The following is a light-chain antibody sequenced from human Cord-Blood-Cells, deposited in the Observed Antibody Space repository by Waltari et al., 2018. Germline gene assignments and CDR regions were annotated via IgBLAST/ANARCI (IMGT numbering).Light chain of an antibody. CDR3: CSYAGSYTWV. CDR2: DVS. Sequence: QSALTQPRSVSGSPGPSVTISCTGTSRDVGGYNYVSWYQQHPGKAPNLMIYDVSKRPSGVPDRFSGSKSGNTASLTISGLQAEDEADYYCCSYAGSYTWVFGGGTKLTVL. CDR1: SRDVGGYNY. J-gene: IGLJ3*02. V-gene: IGLV2-11*01.